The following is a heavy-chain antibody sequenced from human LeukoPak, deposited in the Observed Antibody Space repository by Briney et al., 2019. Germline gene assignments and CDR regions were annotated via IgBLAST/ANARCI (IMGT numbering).Heavy chain of an antibody. Sequence: GGSLRLSCAASGFTFSSHGMSWVRQAPGKGLEWASGISGSGGITYYADSVKGRFTISRDNSKNTLYLQMNSLRAEDTAVYYCANSPPGELLWFGELFRFDYWGQGTLVTVSS. D-gene: IGHD3-10*01. J-gene: IGHJ4*02. V-gene: IGHV3-23*01. CDR3: ANSPPGELLWFGELFRFDY. CDR2: ISGSGGIT. CDR1: GFTFSSHG.